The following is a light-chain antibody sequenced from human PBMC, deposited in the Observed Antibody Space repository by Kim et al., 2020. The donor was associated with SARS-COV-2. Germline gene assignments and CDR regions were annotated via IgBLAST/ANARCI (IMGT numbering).Light chain of an antibody. J-gene: IGKJ2*01. CDR1: QSLVHSDGNTH. CDR3: MQGTHWPYT. CDR2: KVS. V-gene: IGKV2-30*02. Sequence: DVVMTQSPLSLPVTLGQPASISCRSSQSLVHSDGNTHLNWFHQRPGQSPRRLIYKVSTRDSGVPDRFSGSGSGTDFTLKISRVEAEDVGVFYCMQGTHWPYTFGQGTKLEIK.